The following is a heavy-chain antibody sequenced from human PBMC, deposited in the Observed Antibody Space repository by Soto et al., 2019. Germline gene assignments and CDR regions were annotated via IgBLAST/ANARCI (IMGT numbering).Heavy chain of an antibody. CDR2: ISYDGSNK. CDR1: GFTFSSYG. V-gene: IGHV3-30*18. J-gene: IGHJ6*02. CDR3: AKEYDSSGYYSIYYYYGMDV. Sequence: GGSLRLSCAASGFTFSSYGMHWVRQAPGKGLEWVAVISYDGSNKYYADSVKGRITISRDNSKNTLYLQMNSLRAEDTAVYYCAKEYDSSGYYSIYYYYGMDVWGQGTTVTVSS. D-gene: IGHD3-22*01.